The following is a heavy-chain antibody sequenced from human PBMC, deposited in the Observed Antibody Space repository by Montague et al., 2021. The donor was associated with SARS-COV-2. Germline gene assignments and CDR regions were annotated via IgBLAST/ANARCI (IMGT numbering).Heavy chain of an antibody. CDR1: GGSISSYY. V-gene: IGHV4-59*13. CDR2: VFDSGST. J-gene: IGHJ6*02. D-gene: IGHD5-12*01. CDR3: ARGEWLRGGMDV. Sequence: SETLSLTCTVSGGSISSYYWSWIRQPPGNGLEWIGHVFDSGSTNYNPSLKSRVTISVDTSKSQFSLKLSSVTAADTAVYYCARGEWLRGGMDVWGQGTTVTVSS.